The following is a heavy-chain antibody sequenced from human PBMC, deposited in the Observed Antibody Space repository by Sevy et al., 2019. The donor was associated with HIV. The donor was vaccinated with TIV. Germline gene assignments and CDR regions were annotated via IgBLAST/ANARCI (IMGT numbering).Heavy chain of an antibody. Sequence: GGSLRLSCAASGFTFSTYWMSWFRQAPGKGLEWVANINEDGTEKFYVDYVKGRFTMSRDNAKNSLYLQMNSLRAEDAAVDYCARDNATVSRRGLRYYYYGTDVWGQGTTVTVSS. V-gene: IGHV3-7*01. D-gene: IGHD2-2*01. CDR1: GFTFSTYW. CDR2: INEDGTEK. CDR3: ARDNATVSRRGLRYYYYGTDV. J-gene: IGHJ6*02.